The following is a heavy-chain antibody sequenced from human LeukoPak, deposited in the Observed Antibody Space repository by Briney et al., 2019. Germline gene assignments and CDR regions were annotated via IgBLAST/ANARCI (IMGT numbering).Heavy chain of an antibody. CDR3: ARGQGSVDTAMAAVRFDY. V-gene: IGHV4-31*03. CDR1: GGSISSGGYY. Sequence: SETLSLTCTASGGSISSGGYYWSWIRQHPGKGLEWIGYIYYSGSTYYNPSLKSRVTISVDTSKNQFSLKLSSVTAADTAVYYCARGQGSVDTAMAAVRFDYWGQGTLATVSS. J-gene: IGHJ4*02. CDR2: IYYSGST. D-gene: IGHD5-18*01.